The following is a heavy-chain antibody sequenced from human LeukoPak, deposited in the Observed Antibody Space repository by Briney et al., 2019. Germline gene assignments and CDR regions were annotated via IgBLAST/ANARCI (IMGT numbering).Heavy chain of an antibody. CDR3: AKDGLVRMGSSGWTEVDY. D-gene: IGHD6-19*01. Sequence: PGGSLRLSCAASGFTFSSYAMSWVRQAPGKGLEWVSAISGSGGSTYYADSVKGRFTISRDNSKNTLYLQMNSLRAEDTAVYYCAKDGLVRMGSSGWTEVDYWGQGTLVTVSS. CDR2: ISGSGGST. J-gene: IGHJ4*02. V-gene: IGHV3-23*01. CDR1: GFTFSSYA.